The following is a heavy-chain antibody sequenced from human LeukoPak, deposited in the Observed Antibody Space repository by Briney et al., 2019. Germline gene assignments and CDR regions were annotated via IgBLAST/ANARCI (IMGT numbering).Heavy chain of an antibody. CDR1: GYTFTSYG. Sequence: GASVKVSCKASGYTFTSYGISWVRQAPGQGLEWMGWISAYNDLTKYAEKLQGRVTMTTDTSTSTAYLELRSLRSDDTAMYYCARGTLLYGSGWYLIGPFDFWGQGTMVTVSS. CDR2: ISAYNDLT. V-gene: IGHV1-18*01. D-gene: IGHD6-19*01. CDR3: ARGTLLYGSGWYLIGPFDF. J-gene: IGHJ3*01.